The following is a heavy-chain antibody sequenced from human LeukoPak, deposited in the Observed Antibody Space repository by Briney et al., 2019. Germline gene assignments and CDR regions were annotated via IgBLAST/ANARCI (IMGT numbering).Heavy chain of an antibody. CDR2: IYSGGST. D-gene: IGHD3-22*01. CDR1: GFTVSSNY. V-gene: IGHV3-66*01. Sequence: GGSLRLSCAASGFTVSSNYMSWVRQAPGKGLEWVSVIYSGGSTYYADSVKGRFTISRDNSKNTLYLQMNSLRVEDTAVYYCARMWWDYYDSSGLNYWGQGTLVTVSS. J-gene: IGHJ4*02. CDR3: ARMWWDYYDSSGLNY.